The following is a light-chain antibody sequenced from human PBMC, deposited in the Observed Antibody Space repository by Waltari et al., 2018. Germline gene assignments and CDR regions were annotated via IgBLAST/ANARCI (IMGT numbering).Light chain of an antibody. CDR2: RSD. CDR3: ATWDDSLNAWI. Sequence: YLPLPPPSISGAPGQRVTISCSGGSFNTGGNSFNWYAQVPGTTPKLLMYRSDQRPSGVSDRFSGSKSGTSASLAITGLLSADEADYICATWDDSLNAWIFGGGTRLTVL. CDR1: SFNTGGNS. V-gene: IGLV1-44*01. J-gene: IGLJ2*01.